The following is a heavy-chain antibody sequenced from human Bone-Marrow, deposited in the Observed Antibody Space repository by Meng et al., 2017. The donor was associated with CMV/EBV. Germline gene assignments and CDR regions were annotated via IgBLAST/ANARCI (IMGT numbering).Heavy chain of an antibody. CDR3: ARDHYDFWSGYYGYYYYYYGMDV. CDR1: GYTFTSYG. Sequence: ASVKVSCKASGYTFTSYGISWVRQAPGQGLEWMGWISAYNGNTNYAQKLQGRVTMTTDTSTSTAYMKLRSLRSDDTAVYYCARDHYDFWSGYYGYYYYYYGMDVWGQGTTVTVAS. J-gene: IGHJ6*02. CDR2: ISAYNGNT. V-gene: IGHV1-18*01. D-gene: IGHD3-3*01.